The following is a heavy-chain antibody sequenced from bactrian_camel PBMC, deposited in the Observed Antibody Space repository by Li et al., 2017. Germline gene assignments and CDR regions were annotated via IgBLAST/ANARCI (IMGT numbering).Heavy chain of an antibody. D-gene: IGHD3*01. J-gene: IGHJ4*01. CDR1: GYTYNRNC. Sequence: HVQLVESGGGSVQAGGSLRLSCAASGYTYNRNCMARFRQVPGLEREGIGSIDSDGITTYADSLKARFTISRDNAKSTPYLQMNNLKPEDTAMYYCAADRALDDDCYVGSLYTDVAYWGQGTQVTVS. V-gene: IGHV3S53*01. CDR2: IDSDGIT. CDR3: AADRALDDDCYVGSLYTDVAY.